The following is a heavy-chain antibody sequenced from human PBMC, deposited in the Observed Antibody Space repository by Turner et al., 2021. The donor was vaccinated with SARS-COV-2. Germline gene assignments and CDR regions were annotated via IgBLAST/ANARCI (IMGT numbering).Heavy chain of an antibody. CDR2: IYYSGST. CDR1: GGSISSYY. V-gene: IGHV4-59*01. D-gene: IGHD5-12*01. CDR3: ARTDGYDYDY. J-gene: IGHJ4*02. Sequence: QVQLQESGPGLVKPSETLSLTCTVSGGSISSYYWSWIRQPPGKGLEWIGYIYYSGSTNYNPSLKSRVTISIDTSKNQFSLKLSSVTAADTAVYYCARTDGYDYDYWGQGTLVTVSS.